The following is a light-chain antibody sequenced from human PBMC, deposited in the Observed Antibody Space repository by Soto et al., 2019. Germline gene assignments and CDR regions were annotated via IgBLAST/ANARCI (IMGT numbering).Light chain of an antibody. J-gene: IGKJ5*01. CDR3: QQYGSSPIS. CDR1: QNIRSNY. CDR2: DAS. Sequence: EIVLTQSPGTLSLSPGERATLSCRASQNIRSNYSAWYQQKPGQAPRLLISDASTRAAGIPDRLSGSGSGTDFALTISRLEPEDFAVYYCQQYGSSPISFGQGTRLEIK. V-gene: IGKV3-20*01.